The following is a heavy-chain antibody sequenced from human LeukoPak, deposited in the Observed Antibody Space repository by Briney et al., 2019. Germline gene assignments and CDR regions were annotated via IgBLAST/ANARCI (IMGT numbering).Heavy chain of an antibody. J-gene: IGHJ6*02. CDR1: GGSISSYY. Sequence: SETLSLTCTVSGGSISSYYWSWIRQPAGKGLEWIGRIYTSGSTNYNASLKSRVTMSVDTSKNQFSLKLSSVTAADTAVYYCARGGQYGSGSYYTYYYYGMDVWGQGTTVTVSS. D-gene: IGHD3-10*01. CDR2: IYTSGST. CDR3: ARGGQYGSGSYYTYYYYGMDV. V-gene: IGHV4-4*07.